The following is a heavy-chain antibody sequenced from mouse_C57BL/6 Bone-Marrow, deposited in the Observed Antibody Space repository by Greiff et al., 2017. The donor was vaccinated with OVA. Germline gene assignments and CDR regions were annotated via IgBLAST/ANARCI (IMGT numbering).Heavy chain of an antibody. CDR3: AIGGYYGSSPAGFAY. Sequence: QVQLKQPGAELVKPGASVKMSCKASGYTFTSYWITWVKQRPGQGLEWIGDIYPGSGSTNYNEKFNSKATLTVDTSSSTAYMQLSSLQSEDDAVYYCAIGGYYGSSPAGFAYWGQGTLVTVSA. V-gene: IGHV1-55*01. CDR2: IYPGSGST. D-gene: IGHD1-1*01. CDR1: GYTFTSYW. J-gene: IGHJ3*01.